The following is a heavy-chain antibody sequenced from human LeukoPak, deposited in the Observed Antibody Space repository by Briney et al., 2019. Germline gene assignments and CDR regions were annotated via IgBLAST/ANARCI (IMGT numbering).Heavy chain of an antibody. CDR2: ISGSGGHT. CDR3: AKGGAATMRDGYNYYYYYMEV. CDR1: GITFSSHA. J-gene: IGHJ6*03. Sequence: GGSLRLSCAASGITFSSHAMSWVRQAPGKGLEWVSLISGSGGHTYYGDSVKGRFTISRDNSTNRLYLQMNSLRPEDTAVYYCAKGGAATMRDGYNYYYYYMEVWGRGTTVTVAS. D-gene: IGHD5-24*01. V-gene: IGHV3-23*01.